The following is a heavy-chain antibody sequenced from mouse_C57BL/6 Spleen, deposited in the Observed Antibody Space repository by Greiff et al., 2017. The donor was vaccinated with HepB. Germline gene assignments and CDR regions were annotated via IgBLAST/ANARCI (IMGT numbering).Heavy chain of an antibody. J-gene: IGHJ3*01. CDR3: AREERDYDVGGFAY. CDR2: IYPGSGST. CDR1: GYTFTSYW. D-gene: IGHD2-4*01. V-gene: IGHV1-55*01. Sequence: QVQLQQPGAELVKPGASVKMSCKASGYTFTSYWITWVKQRPGEGLEWIGDIYPGSGSTNYNEKFKSKATLTVDTSSSTAYMQLSSLTSEDSAVYYSAREERDYDVGGFAYWGQGTLVTVSA.